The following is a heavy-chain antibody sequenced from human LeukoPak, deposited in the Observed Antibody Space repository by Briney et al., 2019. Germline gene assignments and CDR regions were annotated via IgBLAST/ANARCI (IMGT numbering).Heavy chain of an antibody. CDR2: IIISGSTI. CDR1: GFTFSSYE. V-gene: IGHV3-48*03. Sequence: GGSLRLSCAASGFTFSSYEMNWVRQAPGKGLEWVAYIIISGSTIYYADSVKGRFNISRDNAKNSLYLQMTRLRAEDTAVYYCAELAITMIGGVWGKGTTVTISS. J-gene: IGHJ6*04. D-gene: IGHD3-10*02. CDR3: AELAITMIGGV.